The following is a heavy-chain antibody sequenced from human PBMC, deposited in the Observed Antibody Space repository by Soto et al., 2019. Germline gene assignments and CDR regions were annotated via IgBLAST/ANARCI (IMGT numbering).Heavy chain of an antibody. CDR1: GFTFSSYG. J-gene: IGHJ6*01. CDR2: ISYDGSNK. V-gene: IGHV3-30*18. CDR3: AKDLVDSAYYYYYGMDV. Sequence: QVQLVESGGGVVQPGRSLRLSCAASGFTFSSYGMHWVRQAPGKGLEWVAVISYDGSNKYYADSVKGRFTISRDNSKNTLYLQMNSLRAEDTAVYYCAKDLVDSAYYYYYGMDVW. D-gene: IGHD3-9*01.